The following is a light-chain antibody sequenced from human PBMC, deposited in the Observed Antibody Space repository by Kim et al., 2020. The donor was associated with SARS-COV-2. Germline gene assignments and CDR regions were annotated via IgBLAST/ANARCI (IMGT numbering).Light chain of an antibody. Sequence: FTHSPGTLSLSPGERATLSCRASQSVSTSYLAWYQQRPGQAPRLLIYGASSRATGIPDRFSGSGSVTDFTLTISRLEPEDFAVYYCQQYGSSPLTFGGGTKVDIK. CDR1: QSVSTSY. CDR3: QQYGSSPLT. J-gene: IGKJ4*01. V-gene: IGKV3-20*01. CDR2: GAS.